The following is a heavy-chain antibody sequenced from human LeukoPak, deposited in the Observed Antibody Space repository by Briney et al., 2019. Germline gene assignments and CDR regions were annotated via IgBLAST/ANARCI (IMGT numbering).Heavy chain of an antibody. CDR3: ARDSIAVAGFDY. Sequence: SETLSLTCTVSGGSISTYYWSWIRQPPGKGLEWIGYISYSGSTNYNPSLKSRVTISVDTSKSQFSLKLSSVTAADTAVYYCARDSIAVAGFDYWGQGTLVTVSS. V-gene: IGHV4-59*12. CDR2: ISYSGST. D-gene: IGHD6-19*01. J-gene: IGHJ4*02. CDR1: GGSISTYY.